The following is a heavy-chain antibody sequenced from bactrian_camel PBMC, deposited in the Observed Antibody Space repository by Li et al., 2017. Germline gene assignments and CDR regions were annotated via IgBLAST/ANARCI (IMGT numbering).Heavy chain of an antibody. D-gene: IGHD1*01. Sequence: HVQLVESGGGLVQAGGSLRLSCSASGITLDVSDMGWYRQIPGNKCEFVSRIKESGAAYYSESAKGRFTISHDSAKNMVHLQMNSLKPEDTGVYYCAADFARRSPPRWKDLRLCGYEMDYWGEGTQVTVS. CDR1: GITLDVSD. V-gene: IGHV3S60*01. CDR2: IKESGAA. J-gene: IGHJ7*01.